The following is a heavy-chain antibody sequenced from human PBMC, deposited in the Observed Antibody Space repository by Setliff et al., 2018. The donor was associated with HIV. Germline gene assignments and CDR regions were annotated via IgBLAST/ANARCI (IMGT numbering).Heavy chain of an antibody. Sequence: PSETLSLTCSVSGGSISPYYWAWIRQSPGKGPEWIGYIRDTGNAHSNPSLRSRVTIAVDTSKNQLSLRLTSVTAADTAVYYCARVGSCYNTRCYSWFDPWGQGTLVTVS. CDR3: ARVGSCYNTRCYSWFDP. D-gene: IGHD2-2*03. CDR1: GGSISPYY. V-gene: IGHV4-59*01. J-gene: IGHJ5*02. CDR2: IRDTGNA.